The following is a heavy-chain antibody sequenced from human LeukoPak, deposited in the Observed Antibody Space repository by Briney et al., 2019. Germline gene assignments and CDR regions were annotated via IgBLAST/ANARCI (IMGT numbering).Heavy chain of an antibody. D-gene: IGHD3-10*01. CDR1: GGSISSYY. CDR3: ASPHYSSGSYYGFDI. V-gene: IGHV4-59*12. J-gene: IGHJ3*02. Sequence: PSETLSLTCTVSGGSISSYYWSWIRQPPGKGLEWIGYIYYSGSTNYNPSLKSRVTISVDRSKNQFSLKLSSVTAADTAVYYCASPHYSSGSYYGFDIWGQGRMVTVSS. CDR2: IYYSGST.